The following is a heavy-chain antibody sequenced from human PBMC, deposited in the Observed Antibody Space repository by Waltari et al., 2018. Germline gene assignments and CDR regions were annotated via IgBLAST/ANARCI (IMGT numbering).Heavy chain of an antibody. Sequence: QVQLVESGGGVVQPGRSLRLSCAASGFTFSSYGMHWVRQAPGKGLEWVAVIWYDGSNKYYADSVKGRFTISRDNSKNTLYLQMNSLRAEDTAMYYCAKESVAGTYFDYWGQGTLVTVSS. CDR1: GFTFSSYG. CDR3: AKESVAGTYFDY. D-gene: IGHD6-19*01. CDR2: IWYDGSNK. J-gene: IGHJ4*02. V-gene: IGHV3-30*18.